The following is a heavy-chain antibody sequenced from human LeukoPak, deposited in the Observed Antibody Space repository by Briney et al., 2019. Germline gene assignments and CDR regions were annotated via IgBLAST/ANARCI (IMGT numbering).Heavy chain of an antibody. D-gene: IGHD3-22*01. Sequence: AASVKVSCKASGYTFTSYGISWVRQAPGQGLEWMGWISAYNGNTNYAQKLQGRVTMTTDTSTSTAYMELRSLRSDDTAVYYCARALFPYYYDSSGGVAFDIWGQGTMVTVSS. CDR1: GYTFTSYG. CDR3: ARALFPYYYDSSGGVAFDI. V-gene: IGHV1-18*01. J-gene: IGHJ3*02. CDR2: ISAYNGNT.